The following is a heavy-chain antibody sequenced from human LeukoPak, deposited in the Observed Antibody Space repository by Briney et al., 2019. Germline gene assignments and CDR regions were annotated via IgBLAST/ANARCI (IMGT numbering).Heavy chain of an antibody. CDR2: IYYSGST. CDR1: GGSISSSSYY. D-gene: IGHD4-17*01. V-gene: IGHV4-39*07. CDR3: ARVPPYGDHRDAFDI. J-gene: IGHJ3*02. Sequence: SETLSLTCTVSGGSISSSSYYWGWIRQPPGKGLEWIGSIYYSGSTYYNPSLKSRVTISVDTSKNQFSLKLSSVTAADTAVYYCARVPPYGDHRDAFDIWGQGTMVTVSS.